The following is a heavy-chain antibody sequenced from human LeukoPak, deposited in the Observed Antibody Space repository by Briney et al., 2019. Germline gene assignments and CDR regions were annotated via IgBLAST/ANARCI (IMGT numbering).Heavy chain of an antibody. V-gene: IGHV3-20*03. D-gene: IGHD6-13*01. CDR3: ARDVSSNWYSFNL. CDR1: AFTSDDYG. J-gene: IGHJ4*02. Sequence: GLSLRLSSDDSAFTSDDYGMSWGSQAPRKGLDWDCGINWDGGNTHCAESVRGRFTISRDNAKNSLFLQMSSLRAEDRALYYCARDVSSNWYSFNLWGQGTLVTVSS. CDR2: INWDGGNT.